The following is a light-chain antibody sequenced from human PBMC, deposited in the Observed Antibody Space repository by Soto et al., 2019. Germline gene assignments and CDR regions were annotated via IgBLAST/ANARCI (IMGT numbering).Light chain of an antibody. CDR2: AAS. V-gene: IGKV1-39*01. J-gene: IGKJ1*01. CDR1: QSISNY. Sequence: DIQMTQSPSSLSASVGDRVTITCRASQSISNYLNWYQNKAGKDPKVLIYAASSLQRGVPSRFSGSGSGTDFNLIISSLQPEDLATYYCQQSYSPLWTFGQGTKVDIK. CDR3: QQSYSPLWT.